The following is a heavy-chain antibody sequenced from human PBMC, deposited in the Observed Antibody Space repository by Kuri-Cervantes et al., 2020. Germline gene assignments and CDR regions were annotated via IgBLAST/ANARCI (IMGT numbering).Heavy chain of an antibody. CDR2: INHSGST. Sequence: SETLSLTCAVSGASISSSNWWSWVRQPPGKGLEWIGEINHSGSTNYNPSLKSRVTISVDTSKNQFSLKLSSVTAADTAVYYCARRSKDTAMVTFGDYWGQGTLVPSPQ. J-gene: IGHJ4*02. D-gene: IGHD5-18*01. CDR3: ARRSKDTAMVTFGDY. V-gene: IGHV4-4*02. CDR1: GASISSSNW.